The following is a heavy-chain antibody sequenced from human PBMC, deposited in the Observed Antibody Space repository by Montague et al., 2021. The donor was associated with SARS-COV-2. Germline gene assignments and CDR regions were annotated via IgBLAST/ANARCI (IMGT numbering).Heavy chain of an antibody. CDR3: GRGANGLDAYIRY. V-gene: IGHV4-59*13. D-gene: IGHD5-24*01. CDR2: GHYSGST. CDR1: GGSISSYC. J-gene: IGHJ4*02. Sequence: ETLSLTCTVSGGSISSYCWTWIRQPPGKGLEWIGFGHYSGSTNLNPSLKSRVSISVDTSKNQFSLELTSVTAADTAVYYCGRGANGLDAYIRYWGQGTLVTVSS.